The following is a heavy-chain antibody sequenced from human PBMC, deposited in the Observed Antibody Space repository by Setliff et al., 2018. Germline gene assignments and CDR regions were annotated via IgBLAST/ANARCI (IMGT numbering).Heavy chain of an antibody. J-gene: IGHJ3*02. CDR3: ARRWNFGPYGSGIHDGFDM. CDR1: DGSFSDYY. CDR2: INHYGST. D-gene: IGHD3-10*01. V-gene: IGHV4-34*01. Sequence: TLSLTCAVYDGSFSDYYWSWIRQPPGKGLEWIGEINHYGSTNYKSSLRSRVTISLDTSENQFSLKLNSVTAADTAVYYCARRWNFGPYGSGIHDGFDMWGQGTMVTVSS.